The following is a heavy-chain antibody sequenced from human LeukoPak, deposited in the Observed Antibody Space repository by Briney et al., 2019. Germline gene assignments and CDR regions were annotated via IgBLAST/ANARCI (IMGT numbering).Heavy chain of an antibody. J-gene: IGHJ4*02. CDR2: IYTSGST. D-gene: IGHD3-22*01. V-gene: IGHV4-61*02. CDR1: GVSISSGSYY. Sequence: SETLSLTCTVSGVSISSGSYYWRWIRQPAGKGLEWIGRIYTSGSTNYNPSLKSRVTISVDTSKNQFSLKLSSVTAADTAVYYCARSLYYYDSSGYVDYWGQGTLVTVSS. CDR3: ARSLYYYDSSGYVDY.